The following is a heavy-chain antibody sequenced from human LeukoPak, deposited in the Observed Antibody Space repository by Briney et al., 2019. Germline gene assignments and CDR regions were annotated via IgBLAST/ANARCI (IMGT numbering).Heavy chain of an antibody. CDR2: IYSGGST. J-gene: IGHJ6*02. V-gene: IGHV3-53*01. Sequence: GGSLRLSCAASGFTFSSSAMSWVRQAPGKGLEWVSVIYSGGSTYYADSVKGRFTISRDNSKNTLYLQMNSLRAEDTAVYYCGYYYYGMDVWGQGTTVTVSS. CDR1: GFTFSSSA. CDR3: GYYYYGMDV.